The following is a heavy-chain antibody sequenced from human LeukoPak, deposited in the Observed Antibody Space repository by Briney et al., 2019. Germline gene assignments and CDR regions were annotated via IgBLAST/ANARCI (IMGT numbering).Heavy chain of an antibody. CDR3: AKAPIGYCSGGSCYANWYFDL. V-gene: IGHV3-30*18. Sequence: GGSLRLSCAASGFTFSSYGMHWVRQAPGKGLEWVAVISYDGSNKYYADSVKGRFTISRDNSKNTLYLQMNSLRAEDTAVYYCAKAPIGYCSGGSCYANWYFDLWGRGTLVTVSS. CDR1: GFTFSSYG. CDR2: ISYDGSNK. D-gene: IGHD2-15*01. J-gene: IGHJ2*01.